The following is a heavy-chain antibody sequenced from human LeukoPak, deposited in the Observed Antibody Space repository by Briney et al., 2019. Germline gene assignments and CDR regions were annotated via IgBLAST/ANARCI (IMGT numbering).Heavy chain of an antibody. CDR1: GFTFSSYA. V-gene: IGHV3-23*01. CDR3: AKGDSGSRHIVVVTAIHY. J-gene: IGHJ4*02. CDR2: ISGSGGST. Sequence: GGSLRLSCAASGFTFSSYAMSWVRQAPGKGLEWVSAISGSGGSTYYADSVKGRFTISRDNSKNTLYLQMNSLRAEDTAVYYCAKGDSGSRHIVVVTAIHYWGQGTLVTVSS. D-gene: IGHD2-21*02.